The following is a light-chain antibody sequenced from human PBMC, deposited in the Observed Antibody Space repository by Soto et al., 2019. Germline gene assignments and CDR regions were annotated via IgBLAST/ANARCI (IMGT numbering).Light chain of an antibody. J-gene: IGKJ1*01. CDR2: DAS. CDR3: QQYNSYSPST. V-gene: IGKV1-5*01. CDR1: QSISSW. Sequence: DIQITQSPSTLSGSVGGRVTITCRASQSISSWLAWYQQKPVNAPNLLIYDASSLESGVPSRFSGSGSGTELTLTISSLQPDDFADYYCQQYNSYSPSTFGQGTKVDIK.